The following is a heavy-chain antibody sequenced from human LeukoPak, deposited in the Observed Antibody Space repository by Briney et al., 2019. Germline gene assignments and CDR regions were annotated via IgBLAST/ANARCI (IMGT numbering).Heavy chain of an antibody. Sequence: KSSETLSLTCTVSGGSISSYYWSWIRQPPGKGLEWIGYMDNSGSTTYNPSLKSRVTISVDKSKNQFSLKLSSVTAADTAVYYCARNGWELLSLDYWGQGTLVTVSS. J-gene: IGHJ4*02. CDR1: GGSISSYY. D-gene: IGHD1-26*01. V-gene: IGHV4-59*12. CDR2: MDNSGST. CDR3: ARNGWELLSLDY.